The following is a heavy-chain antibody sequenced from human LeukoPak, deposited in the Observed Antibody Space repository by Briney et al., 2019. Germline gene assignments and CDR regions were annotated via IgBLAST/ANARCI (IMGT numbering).Heavy chain of an antibody. CDR3: ARDFSHYYDSSGYHFDY. CDR2: ISAYNGNT. V-gene: IGHV1-18*01. CDR1: GYTFTSYG. Sequence: ASVKVSCKASGYTFTSYGISWVRQAPGQGLEWMGWISAYNGNTNYAQKLQGRVTMTTDTSTSTAYMELRSLRSDDTAVYYCARDFSHYYDSSGYHFDYWGQGTLVTVSS. D-gene: IGHD3-22*01. J-gene: IGHJ4*02.